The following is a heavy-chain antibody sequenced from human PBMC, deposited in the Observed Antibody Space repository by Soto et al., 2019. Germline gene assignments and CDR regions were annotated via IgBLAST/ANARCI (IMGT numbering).Heavy chain of an antibody. CDR1: GYSISSGYY. J-gene: IGHJ5*02. D-gene: IGHD3-22*01. Sequence: NPSESLSLTCAVPGYSISSGYYWGCIRQPPGKGLEWIGSIYRSVNTYYNPSLKSRVTISVDTSKNQFSLKLSSVTAADTAVYSCARAYYYEVAGWFDPWGPGTLVTVSS. CDR3: ARAYYYEVAGWFDP. CDR2: IYRSVNT. V-gene: IGHV4-38-2*01.